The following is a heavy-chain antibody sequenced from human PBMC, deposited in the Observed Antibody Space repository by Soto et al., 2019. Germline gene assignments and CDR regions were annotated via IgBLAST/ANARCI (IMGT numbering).Heavy chain of an antibody. CDR2: INPKSGKT. CDR3: AIGGGDYYYYYMDV. Sequence: GASVKVSCKVSGYTLTELSMHWVRQAPGQGLEWMGWINPKSGKTGYAQKFQGRVTMTRNTSISTAYMELSSLRSEDTAVYYCAIGGGDYYYYYMDVWGKGTTVTVSS. D-gene: IGHD3-16*01. J-gene: IGHJ6*03. CDR1: GYTLTELS. V-gene: IGHV1-8*01.